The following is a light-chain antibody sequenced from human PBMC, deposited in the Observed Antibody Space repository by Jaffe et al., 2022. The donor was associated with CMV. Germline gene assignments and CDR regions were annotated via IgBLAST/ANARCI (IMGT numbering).Light chain of an antibody. CDR3: CSYAGDNRL. CDR1: SSAVASFHL. CDR2: EVS. V-gene: IGLV2-23*02. Sequence: QSALTQPASVSGSPGQSITISCTATSSAVASFHLVSWYQQYPGKAPKLILYEVSQRPSGVSNRFSGFKSANTASLTISGLQAEDEADYFCCSYAGDNRLFGGGTKLTVL. J-gene: IGLJ3*02.